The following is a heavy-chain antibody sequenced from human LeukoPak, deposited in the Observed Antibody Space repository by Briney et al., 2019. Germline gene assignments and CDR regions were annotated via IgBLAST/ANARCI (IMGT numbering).Heavy chain of an antibody. CDR2: SYTSGRT. D-gene: IGHD3-9*01. Sequence: SETLSLTCTVSGGSISSYYWSWIRQPAGKGLEWIGRSYTSGRTNYNPSLKSRVTMSVDTSKNQFSLKLSSVTAADTAVYYCARGWDYDILTGSPPFDPWGQGTLVTVSS. CDR1: GGSISSYY. CDR3: ARGWDYDILTGSPPFDP. J-gene: IGHJ5*02. V-gene: IGHV4-4*07.